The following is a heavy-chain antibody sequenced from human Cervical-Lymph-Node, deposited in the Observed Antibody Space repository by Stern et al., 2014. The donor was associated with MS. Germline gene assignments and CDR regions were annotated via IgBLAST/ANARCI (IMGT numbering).Heavy chain of an antibody. J-gene: IGHJ6*02. D-gene: IGHD1-1*01. Sequence: QVQLVQSGAEVKKPGSSVKVSCTASGETFMNFGISWVRQAPGQGLEWMGGFIPLFGTTHYVEKFQVRLTINADESATTVYMELSSLRSEDTAVYYCARDNDDNGMDVWGQGTTVIVSS. CDR1: GETFMNFG. V-gene: IGHV1-69*01. CDR3: ARDNDDNGMDV. CDR2: FIPLFGTT.